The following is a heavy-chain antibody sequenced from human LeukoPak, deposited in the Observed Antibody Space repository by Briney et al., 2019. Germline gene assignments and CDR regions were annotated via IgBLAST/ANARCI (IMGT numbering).Heavy chain of an antibody. CDR1: GYSFTGYY. CDR3: ARSDYDSSGYYFDY. CDR2: IIPILGTA. V-gene: IGHV1-69*13. J-gene: IGHJ4*02. Sequence: SVKVSCKASGYSFTGYYMHWVRQAPGQGLEWMGGIIPILGTANYAQKFQGRVTITADESTSTAYMELSSLRSEDTAVYYCARSDYDSSGYYFDYWGQGTLVTVSS. D-gene: IGHD3-22*01.